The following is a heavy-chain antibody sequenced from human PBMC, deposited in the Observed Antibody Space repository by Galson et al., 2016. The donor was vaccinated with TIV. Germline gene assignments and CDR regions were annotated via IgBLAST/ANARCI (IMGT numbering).Heavy chain of an antibody. J-gene: IGHJ4*01. CDR2: ISGGGDGT. D-gene: IGHD3/OR15-3a*01. CDR1: GFTFSSYA. CDR3: VRGGLEPFDY. Sequence: SLRLSCAVSGFTFSSYAMSWVRQAPGKGLEWVSAISGGGDGTYYADSVKGRFTISRDNSKNTLYLQMNSLRVEDTAVYYCVRGGLEPFDYWGHGTLVTVSS. V-gene: IGHV3-23*01.